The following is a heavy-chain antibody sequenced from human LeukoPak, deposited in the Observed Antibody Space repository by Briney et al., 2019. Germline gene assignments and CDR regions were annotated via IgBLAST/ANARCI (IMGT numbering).Heavy chain of an antibody. CDR2: IYSGGST. D-gene: IGHD3-16*02. CDR1: GFTVSSNY. V-gene: IGHV3-66*02. J-gene: IGHJ4*02. CDR3: AREIMITFGGVIPTPY. Sequence: PGGSLRLPCAASGFTVSSNYMSWVRQAPGKGLEWVSVIYSGGSTYYADSVKGRFTISRDNSKNTLYLQMNSLRAEDTAVYYCAREIMITFGGVIPTPYWGQGTLVTVSS.